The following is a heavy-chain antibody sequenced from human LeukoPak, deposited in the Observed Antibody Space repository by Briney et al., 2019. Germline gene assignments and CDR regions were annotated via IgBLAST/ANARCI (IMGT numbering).Heavy chain of an antibody. CDR3: ARDSAEAAATEGLDY. V-gene: IGHV1-46*01. CDR2: INPSGGST. CDR1: GYTFTSYY. J-gene: IGHJ4*02. D-gene: IGHD6-13*01. Sequence: ASVKVSCKASGYTFTSYYMHWVGQAPGQGLEWMGIINPSGGSTSYAQKFQGRVTMTRDTSTSTVYMELSSLRSEDTAVYYCARDSAEAAATEGLDYWGQGTLVTVSS.